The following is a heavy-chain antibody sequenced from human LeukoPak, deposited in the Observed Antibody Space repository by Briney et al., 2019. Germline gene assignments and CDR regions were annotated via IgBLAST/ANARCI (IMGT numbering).Heavy chain of an antibody. CDR2: IIPILGIA. CDR3: ARPVQLELGGDAFDI. J-gene: IGHJ3*02. V-gene: IGHV1-69*04. D-gene: IGHD1-1*01. Sequence: GASVKVSCKASGYTFTSYDINWVRQATGQGLEWMGRIIPILGIANYAQKFQGRVTITADKSTSTAYMELSSLRSEDTAVYYCARPVQLELGGDAFDIWGQGTMVTVSS. CDR1: GYTFTSYD.